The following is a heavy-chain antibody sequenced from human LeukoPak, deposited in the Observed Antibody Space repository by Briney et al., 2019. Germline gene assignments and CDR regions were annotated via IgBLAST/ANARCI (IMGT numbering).Heavy chain of an antibody. J-gene: IGHJ4*02. D-gene: IGHD1-26*01. Sequence: ASVKVSCKASGYTFTSYYMHWVRQAPGQGLEWMGIINPSGGSTSYAQKFQGRVTMTRDTSISTAYMELSRLRSDDTAVYYCARAPGVGTFAFDYWGQGTLVTVSS. CDR3: ARAPGVGTFAFDY. CDR1: GYTFTSYY. V-gene: IGHV1-46*01. CDR2: INPSGGST.